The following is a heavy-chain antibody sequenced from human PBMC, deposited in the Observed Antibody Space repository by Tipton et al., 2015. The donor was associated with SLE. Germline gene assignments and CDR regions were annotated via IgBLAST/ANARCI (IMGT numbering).Heavy chain of an antibody. J-gene: IGHJ4*02. D-gene: IGHD2-15*01. Sequence: TLSLTCAVYGGSFSGYYWSWIRQPPGKGLEWIGYIYYSGSIKYKPSLKSRVTISIDMSKNQFSLKLSSVTAADTAVYYCARDSPGGGGFDWGQGTLVTVSS. CDR1: GGSFSGYY. CDR3: ARDSPGGGGFD. CDR2: IYYSGSI. V-gene: IGHV4-34*11.